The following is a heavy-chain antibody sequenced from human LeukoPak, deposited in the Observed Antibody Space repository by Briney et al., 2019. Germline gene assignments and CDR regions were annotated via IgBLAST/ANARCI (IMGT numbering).Heavy chain of an antibody. CDR2: IYYSGST. CDR1: GGSISNSSYY. V-gene: IGHV4-39*01. D-gene: IGHD6-13*01. J-gene: IGHJ4*02. CDR3: ARALSSSWSSYFDY. Sequence: SETLSLTCTVSGGSISNSSYYWGWIRQPPGKGLEWIGSIYYSGSTYYKPSLKSRVTISVDTSKNQFSLKLSSVTAADTAVYYCARALSSSWSSYFDYWGQGTLVTVSS.